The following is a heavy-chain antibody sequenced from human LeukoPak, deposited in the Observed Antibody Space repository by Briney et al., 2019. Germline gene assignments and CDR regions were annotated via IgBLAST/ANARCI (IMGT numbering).Heavy chain of an antibody. CDR2: ISTDGSST. CDR3: AGTIAARGSDY. Sequence: GGSLRLSCAASGFTFSSYWMHWVRQTPGRGLVWVSRISTDGSSTSYADSVKGRFTISRDNAKNTLYLQMNSLRAEETAVYYCAGTIAARGSDYWGQGTLVTVSS. V-gene: IGHV3-74*01. D-gene: IGHD6-6*01. CDR1: GFTFSSYW. J-gene: IGHJ4*02.